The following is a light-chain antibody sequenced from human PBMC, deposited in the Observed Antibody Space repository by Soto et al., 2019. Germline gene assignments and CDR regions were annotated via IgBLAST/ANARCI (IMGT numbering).Light chain of an antibody. CDR2: GAS. J-gene: IGKJ2*01. CDR1: QSISSSY. CDR3: QQFGSSSYT. Sequence: EIVLTQSPGTLSLSPGERATLSCRASQSISSSYLAWYQHKPGQAPRLLIFGASSRATDIPDRFSGSGSGTDFTLTISRLEPEDFAVYYCQQFGSSSYTFGHGTKLEIK. V-gene: IGKV3-20*01.